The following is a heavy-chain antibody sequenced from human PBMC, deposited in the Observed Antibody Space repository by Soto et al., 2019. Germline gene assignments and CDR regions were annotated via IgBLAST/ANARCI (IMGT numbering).Heavy chain of an antibody. CDR1: GFTFSSYW. Sequence: EVQLVESGGGLVQPGGSLRLSCAASGFTFSSYWMHWVRQAPGKGLVWVSRINSDGSSTSYADSVKGRFTISRDNAKNTLYLQMNSLRAEDTAVYYCAREAKARRAYFTMVRGDWFDPWGQGTLVTVSS. CDR3: AREAKARRAYFTMVRGDWFDP. V-gene: IGHV3-74*01. D-gene: IGHD3-10*01. CDR2: INSDGSST. J-gene: IGHJ5*02.